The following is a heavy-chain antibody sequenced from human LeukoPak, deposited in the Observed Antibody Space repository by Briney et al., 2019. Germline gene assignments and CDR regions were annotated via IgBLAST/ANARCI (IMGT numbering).Heavy chain of an antibody. CDR2: INHSGST. CDR3: AIRRGSGSYYTGYYYYMDV. V-gene: IGHV4-34*01. Sequence: PSETLSLTCAVYGGSFSGYYWSWIRQPPGKGLEWIGEINHSGSTNYNPSLKSRVTISVDTSKNQFSLKLSSVTAADTAVYYCAIRRGSGSYYTGYYYYMDVWGKGTTVTVSS. J-gene: IGHJ6*03. D-gene: IGHD3-10*01. CDR1: GGSFSGYY.